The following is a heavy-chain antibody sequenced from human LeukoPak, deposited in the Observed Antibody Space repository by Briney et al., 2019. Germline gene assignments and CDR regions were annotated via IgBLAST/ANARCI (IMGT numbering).Heavy chain of an antibody. CDR2: IIGGGGDT. V-gene: IGHV3-21*01. Sequence: GGSLRLSCAASIVTFSTYNMNWGRQAPGEGLGWGSSIIGGGGDTFYADSVKGRFTISTGNAKNTLCLQMNSLRAEDTAIYYCARDPYSGSYGDSYYYYMDVWGKGTTVSISS. J-gene: IGHJ6*03. D-gene: IGHD1-26*01. CDR3: ARDPYSGSYGDSYYYYMDV. CDR1: IVTFSTYN.